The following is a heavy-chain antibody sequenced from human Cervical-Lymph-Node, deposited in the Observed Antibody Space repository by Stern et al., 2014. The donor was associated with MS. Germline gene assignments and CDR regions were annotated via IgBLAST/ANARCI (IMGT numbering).Heavy chain of an antibody. Sequence: ESGPTLVKPTQTLTLPCTFSGFSLSTSGVGVGWFRPPPGKALEWLAIIYWTDDKRYSPSLNTRLTIHQDTSTNHVVLSMSNMYPVDTATYYCAHSIDYYGSGSYYNVDYWGQGTLVTVSS. J-gene: IGHJ4*02. CDR3: AHSIDYYGSGSYYNVDY. V-gene: IGHV2-5*01. CDR1: GFSLSTSGVG. D-gene: IGHD3-10*01. CDR2: IYWTDDK.